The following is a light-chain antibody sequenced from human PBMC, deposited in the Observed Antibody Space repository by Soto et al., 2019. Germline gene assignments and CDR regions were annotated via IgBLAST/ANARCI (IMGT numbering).Light chain of an antibody. CDR1: SSDVGGYNY. V-gene: IGLV2-14*01. CDR2: DVS. CDR3: SSYTSSSTYV. J-gene: IGLJ1*01. Sequence: QSVLTQPASVSGSPGQSIAISCIGSSSDVGGYNYASWHQQHPGKAPKVVIYDVSNRPSGVSDRFSGSKSGNTASLTISGLQAEDEADYYCSSYTSSSTYVFGTGTKVTVL.